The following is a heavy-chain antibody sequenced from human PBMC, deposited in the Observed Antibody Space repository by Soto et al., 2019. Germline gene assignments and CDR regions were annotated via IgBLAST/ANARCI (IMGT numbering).Heavy chain of an antibody. Sequence: ELQLVESGGGLIQPGGSLRLSCAASGLTVTGNYMTWVRLAPGKGLECVSTIHTGGKTFYTDSVKGRFTVSRDASKNTVDLQMNTLSVEDTALYYCATGGSKRVRGAIVEVFHLEFWGRGTVVTVSS. CDR2: IHTGGKT. D-gene: IGHD3-10*01. CDR1: GLTVTGNY. CDR3: ATGGSKRVRGAIVEVFHLEF. V-gene: IGHV3-53*02. J-gene: IGHJ4*02.